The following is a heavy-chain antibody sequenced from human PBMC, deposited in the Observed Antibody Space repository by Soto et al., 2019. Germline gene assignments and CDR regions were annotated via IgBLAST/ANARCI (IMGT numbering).Heavy chain of an antibody. J-gene: IGHJ6*02. D-gene: IGHD6-19*01. CDR2: TYYTSKWYN. CDR1: GDSFSSNGAI. CDR3: ARVYSSGWSFYYGTDV. Sequence: SPTLSLTCAISGDSFSSNGAIWNWFRQSPSRGLEWLGRTYYTSKWYNDYAVSVKSRISINPDTSKNQVSLQLNSVTPEDTAVYYCARVYSSGWSFYYGTDVWGQGTTVTVSS. V-gene: IGHV6-1*01.